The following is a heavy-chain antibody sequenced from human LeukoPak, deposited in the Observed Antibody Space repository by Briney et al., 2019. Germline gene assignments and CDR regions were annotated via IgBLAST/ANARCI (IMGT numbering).Heavy chain of an antibody. Sequence: PSETLSLTCTVSGGSISSYYWSWIRQPPGKGLEWIGYIYYSGSTNYNPSLKSRVTISVDTSKNQFSLELSSVTAADTAVYYCARDHYYGSGSYYSYYYYYMDVWGKGTTVTVSS. CDR3: ARDHYYGSGSYYSYYYYYMDV. CDR1: GGSISSYY. CDR2: IYYSGST. V-gene: IGHV4-59*12. D-gene: IGHD3-10*01. J-gene: IGHJ6*03.